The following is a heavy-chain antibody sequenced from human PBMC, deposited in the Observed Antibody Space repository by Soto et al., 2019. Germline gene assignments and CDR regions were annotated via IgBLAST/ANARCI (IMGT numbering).Heavy chain of an antibody. Sequence: GXSLKISCEASGYTLTNHWIGWVRQVPGKGLEWMGLIHFANSDTKYSPSFQGQVTISADKSTSTAYLQWSSLRASDTATYHCAHAIHGTTYFNWGQGTLVTVSS. V-gene: IGHV5-51*01. J-gene: IGHJ4*02. CDR2: IHFANSDT. CDR3: AHAIHGTTYFN. D-gene: IGHD1-1*01. CDR1: GYTLTNHW.